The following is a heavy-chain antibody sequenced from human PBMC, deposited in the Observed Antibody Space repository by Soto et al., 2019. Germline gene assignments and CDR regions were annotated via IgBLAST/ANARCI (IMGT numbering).Heavy chain of an antibody. V-gene: IGHV4-34*01. Sequence: SETLSLTCAVYGGAFSGNYWSWTRQPPGKGLEWIGEINHSGSTNYNPSLKSRVTISLDTSKNQFSLKLSSVTAADTAVYDCARGHRDSAALRPARWFDPWGQGTLVT. CDR3: ARGHRDSAALRPARWFDP. CDR1: GGAFSGNY. D-gene: IGHD2-15*01. CDR2: INHSGST. J-gene: IGHJ5*02.